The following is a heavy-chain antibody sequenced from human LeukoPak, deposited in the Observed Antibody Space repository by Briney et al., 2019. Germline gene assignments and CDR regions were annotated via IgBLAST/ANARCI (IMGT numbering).Heavy chain of an antibody. V-gene: IGHV3-66*01. CDR1: GFTVSSNY. CDR2: IYSGGTT. Sequence: GGSLRLSRAASGFTVSSNYMSWVRQAPGKGLEWVSVIYSGGTTYYADSVKGRFTISRDNSKNTLYLQMNSLRAEDTAVYYCARSSGYSYGPGGDAFDIWGQGTMVTVSS. J-gene: IGHJ3*02. CDR3: ARSSGYSYGPGGDAFDI. D-gene: IGHD5-18*01.